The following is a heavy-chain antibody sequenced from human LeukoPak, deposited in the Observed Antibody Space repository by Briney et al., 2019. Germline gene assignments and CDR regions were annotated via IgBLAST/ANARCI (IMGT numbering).Heavy chain of an antibody. V-gene: IGHV3-23*01. D-gene: IGHD2-15*01. J-gene: IGHJ4*02. CDR3: AKDNRPKDIVVVVAARD. CDR1: GFTFSSYA. Sequence: LGGSLRLSCAASGFTFSSYAMSWVRQAPGKGLEWVSAISGSGGSTYYADSVKGRFTISRDNSKNTLYLQMNSLRAEDTAVYYCAKDNRPKDIVVVVAARDWGQGTLVTVSS. CDR2: ISGSGGST.